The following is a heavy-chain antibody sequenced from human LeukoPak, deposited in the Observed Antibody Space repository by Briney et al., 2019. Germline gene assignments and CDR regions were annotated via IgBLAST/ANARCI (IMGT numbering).Heavy chain of an antibody. D-gene: IGHD2-2*01. CDR2: ISGNGGNT. CDR1: GFTFSSFS. Sequence: GGSLRLSCAASGFTFSSFSMSWVRQAPGKGLEWVSAISGNGGNTYYADSVKGRFTISRDNSKNTLYLQMNSLRAEDTAVYYCARALGYCSSTSCRFYFDYWGQGTLVTVSS. J-gene: IGHJ4*02. V-gene: IGHV3-23*01. CDR3: ARALGYCSSTSCRFYFDY.